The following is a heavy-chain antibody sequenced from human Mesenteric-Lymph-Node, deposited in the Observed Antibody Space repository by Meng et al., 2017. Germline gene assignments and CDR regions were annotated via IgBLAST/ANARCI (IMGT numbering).Heavy chain of an antibody. D-gene: IGHD4-17*01. CDR2: IYHSGRT. V-gene: IGHV4-4*02. CDR3: TTLYGDSIS. Sequence: QVARREAGPGLVKPSGPLSLTGHVSGGSIRNDQWWSWVRQAPGKGLEWIGEIYHSGRTNYNPSVKSRVSMSVDKSQNHFSLRLSSVTAADTAVYYCTTLYGDSISWGQGTLVTVSS. CDR1: GGSIRNDQW. J-gene: IGHJ4*02.